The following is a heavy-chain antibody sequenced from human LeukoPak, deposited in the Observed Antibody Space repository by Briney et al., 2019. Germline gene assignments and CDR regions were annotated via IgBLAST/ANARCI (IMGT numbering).Heavy chain of an antibody. V-gene: IGHV3-48*01. J-gene: IGHJ3*02. Sequence: GGSLRLSCAASGFTFSSCSMNWVRQAPGKGLEWVSYISSGSSSIYYADSVKGRFTISRDNSKNTLYLQMNSLRAEETAVYYCAKTYYSDFSYAFDIWGQGTMVTVSS. CDR1: GFTFSSCS. CDR3: AKTYYSDFSYAFDI. D-gene: IGHD3-22*01. CDR2: ISSGSSSI.